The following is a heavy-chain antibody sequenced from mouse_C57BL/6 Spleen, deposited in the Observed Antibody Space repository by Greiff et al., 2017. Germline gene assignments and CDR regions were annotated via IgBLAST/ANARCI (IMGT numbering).Heavy chain of an antibody. CDR2: IYPGDGDT. CDR3: ATPITTVPMDY. CDR1: GYAFSSSW. J-gene: IGHJ4*01. V-gene: IGHV1-82*01. D-gene: IGHD1-1*01. Sequence: VQLQQSGPELVKPGASVKISCKASGYAFSSSWMNWVKQRPGKGLEWIGRIYPGDGDTNYNGKFKGKATLTADKSSSTAYMQLSSLTSEDSAVXFCATPITTVPMDYWGQGTSVTVSS.